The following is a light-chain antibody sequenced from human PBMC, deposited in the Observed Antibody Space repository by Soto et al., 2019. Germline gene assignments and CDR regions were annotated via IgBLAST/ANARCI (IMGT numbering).Light chain of an antibody. Sequence: QSALTQNASVSGSPEQSITISCTGTSSDIGAYNYVSWYQQHPGKAPKLMIYDVSSRPSGLSNRFSGSKSGNTASLTISGLQAEDEADYYCSSYTTTSPVIFGGGTKLTVL. CDR3: SSYTTTSPVI. CDR1: SSDIGAYNY. V-gene: IGLV2-14*03. CDR2: DVS. J-gene: IGLJ2*01.